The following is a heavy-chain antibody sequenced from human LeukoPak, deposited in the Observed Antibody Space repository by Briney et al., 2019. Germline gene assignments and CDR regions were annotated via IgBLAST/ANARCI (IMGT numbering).Heavy chain of an antibody. Sequence: SETLSLTCAVSGYSISSGYYWGWIRQPPGKGLEWIGSGTTYYNPSLQSRVTISVDTSRNQFSLKLSSVTAADTAVYYCARTGGYVVWGVRNWFEPWGQGTLVTVSS. CDR3: ARTGGYVVWGVRNWFEP. CDR1: GYSISSGYY. J-gene: IGHJ5*02. V-gene: IGHV4-38-2*01. D-gene: IGHD3-10*01. CDR2: GTT.